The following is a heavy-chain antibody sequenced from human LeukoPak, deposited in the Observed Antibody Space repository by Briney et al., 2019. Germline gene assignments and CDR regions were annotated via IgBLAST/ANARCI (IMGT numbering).Heavy chain of an antibody. D-gene: IGHD2-2*01. CDR3: TKEVVEAAQGYFSSAMDV. CDR2: ISGSDGST. CDR1: GFIFSYYA. V-gene: IGHV3-23*01. J-gene: IGHJ6*02. Sequence: GGSLRLSCAASGFIFSYYAMSRVRQAPGSGLEWVSTISGSDGSTYYADSVKGRFTISRDNSKNTLYLQMNSLRAEDTAVYYCTKEVVEAAQGYFSSAMDVWGQGTTVTVSS.